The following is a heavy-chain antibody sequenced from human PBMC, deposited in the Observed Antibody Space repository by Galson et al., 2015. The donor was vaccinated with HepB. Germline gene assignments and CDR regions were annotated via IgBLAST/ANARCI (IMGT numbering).Heavy chain of an antibody. CDR1: GGSISSSSYY. D-gene: IGHD5-18*01. V-gene: IGHV4-39*01. J-gene: IGHJ4*02. CDR3: ARHIKPDVDTAMDDYFDY. CDR2: IYYSGST. Sequence: SETLSLTCTVSGGSISSSSYYWGWIRQPPGKGLEWIGSIYYSGSTYYNPSLKSRVTISVDTSKNQFSLKLSSVTAADTAVYYCARHIKPDVDTAMDDYFDYWGQGTLVTVSS.